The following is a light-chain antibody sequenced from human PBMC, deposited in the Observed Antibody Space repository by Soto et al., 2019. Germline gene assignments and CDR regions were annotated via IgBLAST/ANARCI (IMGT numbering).Light chain of an antibody. CDR3: QEYNDWPLFT. Sequence: EIVMTQSPATLSVSPGDRATLSCRASQSVFTNLAWYQQKPGQAPRLLIYGASTRATGIPARFSGSGSGTEFTLTISSLQSEDFTIYYCQEYNDWPLFTFVPGTRVEI. CDR2: GAS. J-gene: IGKJ3*01. CDR1: QSVFTN. V-gene: IGKV3-15*01.